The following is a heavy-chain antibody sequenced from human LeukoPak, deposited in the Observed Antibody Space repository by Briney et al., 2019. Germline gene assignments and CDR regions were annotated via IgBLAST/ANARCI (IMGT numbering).Heavy chain of an antibody. Sequence: GGSLRPSCAASGFTFSDYYMSWIRQAPGKWLEWVSYISSSGSTIYYADSVKGRFTISRDNAKNSLYLQMNSLRAEDTAVYYCARARYGDTYYMDVWGKGTTVTVSS. CDR1: GFTFSDYY. CDR2: ISSSGSTI. D-gene: IGHD4-17*01. CDR3: ARARYGDTYYMDV. V-gene: IGHV3-11*04. J-gene: IGHJ6*03.